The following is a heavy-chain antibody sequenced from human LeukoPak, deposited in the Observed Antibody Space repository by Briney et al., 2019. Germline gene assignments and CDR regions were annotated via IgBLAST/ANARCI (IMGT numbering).Heavy chain of an antibody. CDR1: GYTFTSYG. CDR2: ISTYSANT. V-gene: IGHV1-18*01. CDR3: ARDKYYYDSSGYYVYFDY. Sequence: GASVKVSCKASGYTFTSYGISWVRQAPGQGLEWMAWISTYSANTNYAQSVQGRVTMTTDKATNTAYMELRSLRSDDTAVYYCARDKYYYDSSGYYVYFDYWGQGTLVTVSS. D-gene: IGHD3-22*01. J-gene: IGHJ4*02.